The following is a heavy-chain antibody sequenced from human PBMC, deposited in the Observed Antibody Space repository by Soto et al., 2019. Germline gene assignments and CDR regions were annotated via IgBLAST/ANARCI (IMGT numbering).Heavy chain of an antibody. CDR3: ARDADYGGSRGGMDV. D-gene: IGHD4-17*01. V-gene: IGHV4-31*03. CDR1: GGSVNNANYF. J-gene: IGHJ6*02. Sequence: QVRLEESGPGLVKPSETLSLICSVSGGSVNNANYFWNWIRHHPENGLEWIGYIYYSGSTRYNPSVKTRATLSIDTTKDQLSLRLNSVTVADTAVYFCARDADYGGSRGGMDVWGRGTTVTVSS. CDR2: IYYSGST.